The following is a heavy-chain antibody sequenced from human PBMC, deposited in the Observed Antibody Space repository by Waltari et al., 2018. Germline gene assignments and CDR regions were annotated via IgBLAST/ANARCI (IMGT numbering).Heavy chain of an antibody. CDR1: GGSFSGYY. CDR3: ARGLDYDSSPTPYYFDY. Sequence: QVQLQQWGAGLLKPSETLSLTCAVYGGSFSGYYWSWIRQPPGKGLEWIGELNHSGSTNYTPALKSRVTISVDTSKNQFSLKLSSVTAADTAVYYCARGLDYDSSPTPYYFDYWGQGTLVTVSS. V-gene: IGHV4-34*01. D-gene: IGHD3-22*01. J-gene: IGHJ4*02. CDR2: LNHSGST.